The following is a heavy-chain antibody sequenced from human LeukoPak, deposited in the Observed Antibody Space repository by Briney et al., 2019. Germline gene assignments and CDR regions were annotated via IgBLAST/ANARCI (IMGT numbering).Heavy chain of an antibody. J-gene: IGHJ4*02. Sequence: GGSLRLSCAASGFTSSSYAMSWVRQAPGKGLEWVSVISGSGGSTHYADSVKGRFTISRDNSENTLYLQMNSLRAEDTALYYCAKGRCSSTSCPYYFDYWGQGTLVTVSS. CDR1: GFTSSSYA. CDR3: AKGRCSSTSCPYYFDY. V-gene: IGHV3-23*01. CDR2: ISGSGGST. D-gene: IGHD2-2*01.